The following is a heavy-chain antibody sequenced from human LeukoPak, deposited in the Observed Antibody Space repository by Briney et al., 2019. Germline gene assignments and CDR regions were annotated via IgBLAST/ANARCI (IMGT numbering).Heavy chain of an antibody. CDR1: GGSISTYY. J-gene: IGHJ4*02. CDR3: ARGALDYDYVWGSYPPFDY. D-gene: IGHD3-16*02. CDR2: IYYSGST. Sequence: SETLSLTCTVSGGSISTYYWSWIRQPPGKGLEWIGYIYYSGSTNYNPSLKSRVTISVDTSKNQFSLKLNSVTAADTAVYYCARGALDYDYVWGSYPPFDYWGQGTLVTVSS. V-gene: IGHV4-59*01.